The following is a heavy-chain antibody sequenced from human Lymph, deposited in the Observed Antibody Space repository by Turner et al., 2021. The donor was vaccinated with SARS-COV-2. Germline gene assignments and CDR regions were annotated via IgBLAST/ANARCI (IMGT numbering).Heavy chain of an antibody. J-gene: IGHJ6*02. CDR1: GYTFTSYD. CDR2: MNPNSGNT. CDR3: ARGRYSGGGMDV. Sequence: QVQLVQSGPEVKKPGASVKASCKAHGYTFTSYDINWVRQATGQGLEWMGWMNPNSGNTGYAQKFQGRVTMTRNTSISTAYMELSSLRSEDTAVYYCARGRYSGGGMDVWGQGTTVTVSS. D-gene: IGHD1-26*01. V-gene: IGHV1-8*02.